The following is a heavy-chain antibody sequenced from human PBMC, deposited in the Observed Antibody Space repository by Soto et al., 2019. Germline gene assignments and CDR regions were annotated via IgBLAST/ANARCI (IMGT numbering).Heavy chain of an antibody. CDR3: VRPLYDLDSRPPFDR. J-gene: IGHJ4*02. V-gene: IGHV3-74*01. CDR1: GFSFSRYW. CDR2: INTDKSTL. Sequence: EVQLMESGGGLVQPGWSLRLSCVASGFSFSRYWMHWVRQSPGKGLVWVSRINTDKSTLNYADSVEGRFTISRDNARSTLYLQMDSLRVEDTAVYYCVRPLYDLDSRPPFDRWGQGTLVTVSS. D-gene: IGHD3-22*01.